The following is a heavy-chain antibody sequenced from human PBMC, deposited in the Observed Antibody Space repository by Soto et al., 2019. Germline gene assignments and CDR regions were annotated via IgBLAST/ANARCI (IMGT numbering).Heavy chain of an antibody. Sequence: LRLSCAASGFTFSSYWMHLVRQAPGKGLVWVSRINSDGSSTSYADSVKGRFTISRDNAKNTLYLQMNSLRAEDTAVYYCARDSPPNCCDSSGLFDYWGQGTLVTVFS. J-gene: IGHJ4*02. CDR2: INSDGSST. CDR1: GFTFSSYW. CDR3: ARDSPPNCCDSSGLFDY. V-gene: IGHV3-74*01. D-gene: IGHD3-22*01.